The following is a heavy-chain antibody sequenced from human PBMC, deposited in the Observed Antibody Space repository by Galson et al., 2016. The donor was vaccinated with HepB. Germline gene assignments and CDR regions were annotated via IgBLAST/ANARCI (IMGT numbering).Heavy chain of an antibody. Sequence: SVKVSCKASGFTFTTSAVQWVRQARGQRLEWIGWIVVASGKTNYAQKFQERVTITRDKSTSTAYMELSNLTSEDTAVYYCAALRVAFYDFRSGSEYFDYWGQGTQVTVSS. CDR3: AALRVAFYDFRSGSEYFDY. D-gene: IGHD3-3*01. V-gene: IGHV1-58*01. CDR2: IVVASGKT. J-gene: IGHJ4*02. CDR1: GFTFTTSA.